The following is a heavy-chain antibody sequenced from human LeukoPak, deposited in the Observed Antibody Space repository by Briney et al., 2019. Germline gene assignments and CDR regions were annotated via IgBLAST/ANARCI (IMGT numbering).Heavy chain of an antibody. CDR3: ARDPSLIVGATISFFDY. CDR1: GYTFTNYY. J-gene: IGHJ4*02. CDR2: INPSDGST. Sequence: GASVKVSCKASGYTFTNYYMHWVRQAPGQGLEWMGIINPSDGSTNYAQQFQGRVTMTTDTSTSTAYMDLRSLRSDDTAVYYCARDPSLIVGATISFFDYWGQGTLVTVSS. V-gene: IGHV1-46*01. D-gene: IGHD1-26*01.